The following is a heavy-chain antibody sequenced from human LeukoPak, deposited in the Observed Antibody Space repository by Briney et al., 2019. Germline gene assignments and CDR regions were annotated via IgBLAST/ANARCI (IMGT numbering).Heavy chain of an antibody. J-gene: IGHJ6*02. D-gene: IGHD3-9*01. CDR3: ARDPTYYDILTGYSPSYGMDV. CDR2: ISSSGSTI. CDR1: GFTFSSYW. Sequence: PGGSLRLSCAASGFTFSSYWMHWVRQAPGKGLEWVSYISSSGSTIYYADSVKGRFTISRDNAKNSLYLQMNSLRAEDTAVYYCARDPTYYDILTGYSPSYGMDVWGQGTTVTVSS. V-gene: IGHV3-48*04.